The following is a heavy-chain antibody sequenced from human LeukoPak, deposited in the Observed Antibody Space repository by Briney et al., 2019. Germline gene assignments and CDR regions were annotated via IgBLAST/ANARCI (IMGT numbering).Heavy chain of an antibody. CDR1: GGSISSSNW. D-gene: IGHD1-26*01. CDR2: IYHSGST. J-gene: IGHJ4*02. V-gene: IGHV4-4*02. Sequence: PSETLSLTCAVSGGSISSSNWWSWVRQPPGKGLEWIGEIYHSGSTNYNPSLKSRVTISVDKSKNQFSLKLSSVTAADTAVYYCARATDLSGSYSDYWGQGTLVTVSS. CDR3: ARATDLSGSYSDY.